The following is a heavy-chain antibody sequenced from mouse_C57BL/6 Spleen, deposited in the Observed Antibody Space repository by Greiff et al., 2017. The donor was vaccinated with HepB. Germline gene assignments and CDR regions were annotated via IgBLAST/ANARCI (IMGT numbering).Heavy chain of an antibody. CDR3: ARGFITTVVATFDY. D-gene: IGHD1-1*01. CDR1: GYTFTSYW. CDR2: IDPSDSYT. Sequence: QVQLQQSGAELVMPGASVKLSCKASGYTFTSYWMHWVKQRPGQGLEWIGEIDPSDSYTNYNQKFKGKSTLTVDKSSSTAYMQLSSLTSEDSAVYYCARGFITTVVATFDYWGQGTTLTVSS. V-gene: IGHV1-69*01. J-gene: IGHJ2*01.